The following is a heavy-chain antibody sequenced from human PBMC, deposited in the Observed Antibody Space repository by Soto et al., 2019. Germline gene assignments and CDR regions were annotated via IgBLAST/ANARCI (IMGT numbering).Heavy chain of an antibody. CDR2: VYPGDSDT. CDR1: GYSFTSHW. V-gene: IGHV5-51*01. CDR3: VRHQGGCVAATPFDF. D-gene: IGHD5-12*01. J-gene: IGHJ4*02. Sequence: EVQLVQSGAEVKKPGESLQISCQGSGYSFTSHWIGWVRHQPGKGLEWMGFVYPGDSDTRYSPSFQGQVTISADKSSTTAFLQWSGLKASDTAMYFCVRHQGGCVAATPFDFWGQGTLVTVSS.